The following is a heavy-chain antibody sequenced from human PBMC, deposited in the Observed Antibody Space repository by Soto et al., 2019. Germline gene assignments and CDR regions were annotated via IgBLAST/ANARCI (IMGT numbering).Heavy chain of an antibody. CDR3: ARPDYGSGSYPDY. CDR2: ISYDGGNK. D-gene: IGHD3-10*01. CDR1: GFTFSSYA. V-gene: IGHV3-30-3*01. J-gene: IGHJ4*02. Sequence: QVQLVESGGGVVQPGRSLRLSCAASGFTFSSYAMHWVRQAPGKGLEWVAVISYDGGNKYYADSVKGRFTISRDNSKNTLYLQINSLRAEDTAVYYCARPDYGSGSYPDYWGQGPLVTVSS.